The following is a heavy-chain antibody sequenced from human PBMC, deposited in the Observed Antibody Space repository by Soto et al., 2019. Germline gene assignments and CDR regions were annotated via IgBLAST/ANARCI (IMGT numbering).Heavy chain of an antibody. CDR3: ARRVVVPGPHSDY. V-gene: IGHV4-59*02. CDR2: VYYTGST. Sequence: SATLSPTRLVAGISVRGSRLRRIRPSPGKGLEWLGYVYYTGSTNYCPSLRSRVSISVDTSKNEFSLRLSSVTAADTAVYFCARRVVVPGPHSDYWGQGPQVTASS. CDR1: GISVRGSR. D-gene: IGHD2-2*01. J-gene: IGHJ4*02.